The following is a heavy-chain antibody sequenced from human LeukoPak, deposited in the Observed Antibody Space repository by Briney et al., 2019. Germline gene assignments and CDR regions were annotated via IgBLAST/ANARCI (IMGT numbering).Heavy chain of an antibody. CDR2: ISGSGGST. D-gene: IGHD5/OR15-5a*01. V-gene: IGHV3-23*01. Sequence: GGSLRLSCAASGFIFNSYDMNWVRQAPGKGLEWVSAISGSGGSTYYADSVKGRFTISRDNSKNTLYLQMNSLRAEDTAVYYCAKDGLPAHFDYWGQGTLVTVSS. CDR3: AKDGLPAHFDY. CDR1: GFIFNSYD. J-gene: IGHJ4*02.